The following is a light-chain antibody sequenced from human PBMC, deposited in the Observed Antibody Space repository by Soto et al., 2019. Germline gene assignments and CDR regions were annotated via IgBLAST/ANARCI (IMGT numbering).Light chain of an antibody. J-gene: IGKJ4*01. CDR2: DTS. Sequence: EIVLTQSPATLSLSPGERATLSCRASQSVSGQLVWYRQKPGQAPRLLIYDTSNRATGIPARFSGSGSGTDYTLTISDLEPEDFAVYSCQQRNGWPLTFGGGSKVEI. CDR3: QQRNGWPLT. CDR1: QSVSGQ. V-gene: IGKV3-11*01.